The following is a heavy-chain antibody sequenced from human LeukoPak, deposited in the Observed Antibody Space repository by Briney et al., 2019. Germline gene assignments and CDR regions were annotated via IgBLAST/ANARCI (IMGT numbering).Heavy chain of an antibody. J-gene: IGHJ4*02. Sequence: GGSLRLSCAASGFTFSSYGVHWVRQAPGKGLEWVAVISYDGSNKYYADSVKGRFTISRDNSKNTLYLQMNSLRAEDAAVYYCAKDLNKRKYGDYVDYWGQGTLVTVSS. V-gene: IGHV3-30*18. CDR3: AKDLNKRKYGDYVDY. CDR1: GFTFSSYG. D-gene: IGHD4-17*01. CDR2: ISYDGSNK.